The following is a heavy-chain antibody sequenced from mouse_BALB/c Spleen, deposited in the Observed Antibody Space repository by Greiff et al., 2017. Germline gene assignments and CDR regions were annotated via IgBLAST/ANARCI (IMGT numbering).Heavy chain of an antibody. CDR2: IWGGGST. J-gene: IGHJ4*01. Sequence: QVQLKESGPGLVAPSQSLSITCTVSGFSLTSCGVHWVRQPPGKGLEWLGVIWGGGSTNYNSALMSRLSISKDNSKSQVFLKMNSLQTDDTAMYYCAKANYGNGHYYALDYWGQGTTVTVSS. CDR1: GFSLTSCG. V-gene: IGHV2-9*02. D-gene: IGHD2-1*01. CDR3: AKANYGNGHYYALDY.